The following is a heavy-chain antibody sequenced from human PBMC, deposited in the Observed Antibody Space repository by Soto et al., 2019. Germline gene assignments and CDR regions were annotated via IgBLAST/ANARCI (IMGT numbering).Heavy chain of an antibody. CDR3: ARDRWNPDY. CDR1: GYSFTSYG. J-gene: IGHJ4*02. D-gene: IGHD1-1*01. V-gene: IGHV1-18*01. CDR2: ISGYNGNT. Sequence: QVQLVQSGAEVKKPGASVKVSCRTSGYSFTSYGVSWVRQAPGQGLEWLGWISGYNGNTNYAQNFQGRVIMTTDTSASTAYLEVRSLRDDDTAVFYCARDRWNPDYSGQGTLVTVSS.